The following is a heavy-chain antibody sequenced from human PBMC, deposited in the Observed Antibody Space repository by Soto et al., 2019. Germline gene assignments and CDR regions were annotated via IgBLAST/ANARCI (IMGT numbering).Heavy chain of an antibody. D-gene: IGHD5-12*01. V-gene: IGHV3-23*01. Sequence: PGGSLRLSCAASGFTFSSYAMSWVRQAPGKGLEWVSAISGSGGSTYYADSVKGRFTISRDNSKNTLYLQMNSLRAEDTAVYYCAKQSPTTDSGYDLTDYWGQGTLVTVSS. CDR2: ISGSGGST. CDR1: GFTFSSYA. CDR3: AKQSPTTDSGYDLTDY. J-gene: IGHJ4*02.